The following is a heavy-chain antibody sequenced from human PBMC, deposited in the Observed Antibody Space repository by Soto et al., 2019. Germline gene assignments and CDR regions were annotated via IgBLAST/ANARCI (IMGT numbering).Heavy chain of an antibody. D-gene: IGHD3-3*01. CDR2: INGYTGDT. CDR1: GYTLKTFA. CDR3: ARIGRSDADYYYFCMDV. Sequence: QVQLVQSGGEVKQPGASVRVSCKTSGYTLKTFAMTWVRRAPGQGLEWVGWINGYTGDTNYAQIFQGRITITIDTTTSTGHVDFRNLRSDDTAIYYYARIGRSDADYYYFCMDVWGQGTTVTVS. J-gene: IGHJ6*02. V-gene: IGHV1-18*01.